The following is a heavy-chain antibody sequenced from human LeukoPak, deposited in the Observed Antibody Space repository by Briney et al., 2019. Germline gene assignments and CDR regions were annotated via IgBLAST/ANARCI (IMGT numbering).Heavy chain of an antibody. Sequence: SETLSLTCTVSGGSISSSSYYWGWIRQPPGKGLEWIGSIYYSGSTYYNPSLKSRVTISVDTSKNQSSLKLSSVTAADTAVYYCARDISGGIDYWGQGTLVTVSS. V-gene: IGHV4-39*07. CDR2: IYYSGST. CDR3: ARDISGGIDY. D-gene: IGHD2-15*01. CDR1: GGSISSSSYY. J-gene: IGHJ4*02.